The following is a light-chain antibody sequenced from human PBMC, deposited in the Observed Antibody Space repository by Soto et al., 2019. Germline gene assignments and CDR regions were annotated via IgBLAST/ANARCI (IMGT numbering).Light chain of an antibody. CDR2: EAS. J-gene: IGLJ3*02. CDR3: ATWDDDVSGPV. V-gene: IGLV2-23*01. CDR1: SSDVETNAL. Sequence: QPASVSGSPGQSITITCTGTSSDVETNALVSWFQQHPGNVPKLLIYEASKRPSGVSRRFSGSQSGNTASLTISGLQAEDEADYYCATWDDDVSGPVFGGGTKLTVL.